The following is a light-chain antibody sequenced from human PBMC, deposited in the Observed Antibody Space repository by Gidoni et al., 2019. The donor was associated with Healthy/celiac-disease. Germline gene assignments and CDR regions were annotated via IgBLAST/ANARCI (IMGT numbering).Light chain of an antibody. CDR2: DES. Sequence: DLHITHSPSSLSASVGDRVTITCQASQDISNYLNWYQQKPGKAPKLMIYDESNLETVVPSRLSGSGSGTDFTFIISSLQPEDIATYYCQQYDNLPPRLTFGGGTKVEIK. CDR3: QQYDNLPPRLT. CDR1: QDISNY. J-gene: IGKJ4*01. V-gene: IGKV1-33*01.